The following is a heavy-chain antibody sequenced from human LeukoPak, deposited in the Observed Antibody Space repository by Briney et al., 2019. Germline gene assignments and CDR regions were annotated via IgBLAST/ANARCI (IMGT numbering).Heavy chain of an antibody. CDR3: AKGLNGYLDY. Sequence: GGSLTLSCAPSGLTFSSYGMHWLPQAPGKGLEWVAFIRSDGSSEHYADSVKGRFTISRDNSYSTLYVQMNSLRAEDTAVYYCAKGLNGYLDYWGQGTLVTVSS. V-gene: IGHV3-30*02. J-gene: IGHJ4*02. CDR2: IRSDGSSE. CDR1: GLTFSSYG. D-gene: IGHD2-8*01.